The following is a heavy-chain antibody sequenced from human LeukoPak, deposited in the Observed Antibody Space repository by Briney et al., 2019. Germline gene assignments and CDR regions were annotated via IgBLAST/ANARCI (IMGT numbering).Heavy chain of an antibody. J-gene: IGHJ4*02. Sequence: SETLSLTCAVYGGSFSGYYWSWIRQPPGKGLEWIGEINHSGSTNYNPSLKSRVTISVDTSKNQFSLKLSSVTAADTAVYYCARDFTGEYYYDSSGYSSWGQGTLVTVSS. CDR3: ARDFTGEYYYDSSGYSS. V-gene: IGHV4-34*01. CDR2: INHSGST. CDR1: GGSFSGYY. D-gene: IGHD3-22*01.